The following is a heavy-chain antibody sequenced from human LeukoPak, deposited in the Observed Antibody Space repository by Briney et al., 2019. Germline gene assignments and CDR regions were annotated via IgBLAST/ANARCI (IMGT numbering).Heavy chain of an antibody. CDR1: GYSVSSDYY. V-gene: IGHV4-38-2*01. Sequence: SETLSLTCAVSGYSVSSDYYWGWIRPPPGKGLEWIATIYHTGSTYYNPSLKSQVTISLDTSNNQFTLRLSSVTAADTAVYYCARGNIYYYYMDVWGKGTTVTVSS. CDR2: IYHTGST. CDR3: ARGNIYYYYMDV. J-gene: IGHJ6*03. D-gene: IGHD2/OR15-2a*01.